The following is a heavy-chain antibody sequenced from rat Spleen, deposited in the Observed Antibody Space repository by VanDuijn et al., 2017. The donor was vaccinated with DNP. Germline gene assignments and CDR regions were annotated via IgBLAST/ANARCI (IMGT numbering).Heavy chain of an antibody. CDR2: ISNTGST. V-gene: IGHV3-1*01. D-gene: IGHD1-12*01. J-gene: IGHJ3*01. Sequence: VQLQESGPGLVKPSQSLSLTCSVTGYSITSNYWGWIRKFPGNKMEWIGHISNTGSTTYNPSLKSQISISRDTSKNQVFLHLSSVTSEDTATYYCASPRSLAYWGQGTLVTVSS. CDR1: GYSITSNY. CDR3: ASPRSLAY.